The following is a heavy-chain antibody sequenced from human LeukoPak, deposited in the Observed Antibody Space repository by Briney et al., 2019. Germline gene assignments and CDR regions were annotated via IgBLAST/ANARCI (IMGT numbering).Heavy chain of an antibody. D-gene: IGHD1-26*01. CDR2: IYYSGRT. CDR1: GGSISGSTYF. CDR3: ARLGPNSGSYRYYFDF. V-gene: IGHV4-39*01. Sequence: SESVSLTCTVSGGSISGSTYFWGWIRQPPGKGLEWIGSIYYSGRTYYNPSLQRRVTISVDTPKNQFSLKLSSVTAADTAVYYCARLGPNSGSYRYYFDFWGQGTLVPVSS. J-gene: IGHJ4*02.